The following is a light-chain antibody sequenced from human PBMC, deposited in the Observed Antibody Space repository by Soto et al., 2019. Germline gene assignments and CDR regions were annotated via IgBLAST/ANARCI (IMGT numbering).Light chain of an antibody. CDR3: SSNASSSPFV. CDR1: GSDVGGYKY. Sequence: QSVLTQPASVSGSPGQSITISCTGTGSDVGGYKYVSWYQQLPGKAPKLMIYDVSYRPSGVSDRFSGSKSGNTASLIISGLQAEDEADYYCSSNASSSPFVFGTGTKLTVL. CDR2: DVS. V-gene: IGLV2-14*01. J-gene: IGLJ1*01.